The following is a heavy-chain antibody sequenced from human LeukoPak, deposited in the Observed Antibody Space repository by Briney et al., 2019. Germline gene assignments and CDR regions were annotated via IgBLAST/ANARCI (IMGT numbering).Heavy chain of an antibody. D-gene: IGHD1-14*01. CDR1: GGSISGYY. J-gene: IGHJ4*02. Sequence: PSETLSLTCTVSGGSISGYYWSWIRQPPGKGLEWVGYIYYSGHTNYNPSLKSRVTISVDTSKNQFPLRSISVTAADTAVYYCARGERPGLDYWGQGTLVAISS. CDR2: IYYSGHT. CDR3: ARGERPGLDY. V-gene: IGHV4-59*01.